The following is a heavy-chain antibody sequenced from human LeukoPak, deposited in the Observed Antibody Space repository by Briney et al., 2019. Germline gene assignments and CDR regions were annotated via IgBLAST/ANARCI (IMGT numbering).Heavy chain of an antibody. CDR3: ARLTDF. J-gene: IGHJ4*02. CDR1: GGSLIISNYY. CDR2: ISYSGST. Sequence: SETLSLTCTVSGGSLIISNYYWGWIRQSPGKGLECIGKISYSGSTYYNPSLRSRVHMSVDTSKNQFSLTLSPVTAADTAVYYCARLTDFWGQGILVTVSS. V-gene: IGHV4-39*01.